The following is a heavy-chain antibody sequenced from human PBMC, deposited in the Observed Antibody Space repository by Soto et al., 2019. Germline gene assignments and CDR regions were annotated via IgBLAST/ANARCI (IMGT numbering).Heavy chain of an antibody. CDR1: GGTFSIYT. V-gene: IGHV1-69*02. CDR2: VIPFLDIT. Sequence: QVQLVQSGSEVKKPGSSVRVSCKASGGTFSIYTIGWVRQAPGQGHEWMGRVIPFLDITSYSQRFQGRVTITADKSTTTAYMELSSLRSEDTAVYYCARDRDNSNWPNFDSWGQGTLVTVSS. D-gene: IGHD6-13*01. CDR3: ARDRDNSNWPNFDS. J-gene: IGHJ4*02.